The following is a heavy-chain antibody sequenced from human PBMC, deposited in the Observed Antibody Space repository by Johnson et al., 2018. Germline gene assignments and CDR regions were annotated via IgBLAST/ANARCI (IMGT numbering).Heavy chain of an antibody. V-gene: IGHV5-51*01. CDR2: IYPGDSDT. Sequence: VQLVESGAEVKKAGESLKISCKGSGYTFTSYWIGWVRQMPGKGLEWMGIIYPGDSDTRYSPSFQGQVTIPADKSISTADLQWGSLKASDTAMYFCARASGWYGIRSNFDSWGQGTLVIVSS. CDR1: GYTFTSYW. J-gene: IGHJ4*02. CDR3: ARASGWYGIRSNFDS. D-gene: IGHD6-19*01.